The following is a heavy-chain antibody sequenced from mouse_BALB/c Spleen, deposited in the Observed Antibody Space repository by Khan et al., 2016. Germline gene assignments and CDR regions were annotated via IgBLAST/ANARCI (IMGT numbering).Heavy chain of an antibody. CDR3: ARKNYGRSWYFDV. J-gene: IGHJ1*01. D-gene: IGHD1-1*01. CDR2: ISYDGSN. Sequence: EVQFQESGPGLVKPSQSLSLTCSVTGYSITSGYYWNWIRQFPGNKLEWMGYISYDGSNNYNPSLKNRISITRDTSKNQFFLKLNSVTTEDTATYYCARKNYGRSWYFDVWGAGTTVTVSS. V-gene: IGHV3-6*02. CDR1: GYSITSGYY.